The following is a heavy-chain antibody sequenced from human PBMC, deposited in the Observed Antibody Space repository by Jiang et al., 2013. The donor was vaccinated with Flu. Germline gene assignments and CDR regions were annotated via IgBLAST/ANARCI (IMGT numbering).Heavy chain of an antibody. Sequence: GAEVKKPGESLKISCKDPGYSFTTYWIGWVRQMPGKGLEWLGVIYVGDSDARYSPSFQGQVSISVNRSINTAYLHWSSLKASDTAIYYCGRIIGGGNSLLYWGQGTLVTV. J-gene: IGHJ4*02. V-gene: IGHV5-51*03. CDR3: GRIIGGGNSLLY. CDR1: GYSFTTYW. CDR2: IYVGDSDA. D-gene: IGHD4-23*01.